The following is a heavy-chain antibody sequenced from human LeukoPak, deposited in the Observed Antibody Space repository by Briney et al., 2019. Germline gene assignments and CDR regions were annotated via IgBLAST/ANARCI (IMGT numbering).Heavy chain of an antibody. CDR1: GLTFSSHW. CDR2: ITNDGSST. CDR3: AKARGFYYFDY. D-gene: IGHD3-10*01. V-gene: IGHV3-74*01. J-gene: IGHJ4*02. Sequence: QPGGSLRLSCAASGLTFSSHWMHWVRQAPGKGLVWVSRITNDGSSTTYADSVKGRFTISRDNAKNSLYLQMNSLRAEDTALYYCAKARGFYYFDYWGQGTLVTVSS.